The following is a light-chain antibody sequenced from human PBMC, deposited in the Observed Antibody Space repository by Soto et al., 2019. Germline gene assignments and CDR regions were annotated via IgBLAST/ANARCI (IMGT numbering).Light chain of an antibody. CDR1: QSVSSNY. V-gene: IGKV3-20*01. Sequence: EIVLTQSPATLSLSPGERATLSCRASQSVSSNYLAWYQQKPGQAPRLHIYGASSRATGIPDRFSGSGSGTDFTLTISRLEPEDFAVYYCQQYGSSRWTFGQGTKVDIK. J-gene: IGKJ1*01. CDR2: GAS. CDR3: QQYGSSRWT.